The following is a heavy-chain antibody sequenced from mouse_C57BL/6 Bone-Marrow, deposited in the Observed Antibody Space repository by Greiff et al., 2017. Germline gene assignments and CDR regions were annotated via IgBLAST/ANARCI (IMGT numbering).Heavy chain of an antibody. V-gene: IGHV1-80*01. D-gene: IGHD1-1*01. CDR1: GYAFSSYW. CDR2: IYPGDGGT. Sequence: QVQLQQPGAELVKPGASVKISCKASGYAFSSYWMHWVKQRPGQGLEWIGKIYPGDGGTNYNGKFKSKATLTADKSSSTAYMQLSSLTSEDSAVYYCARSDCYDSSFDYWGQGTTLTVSA. CDR3: ARSDCYDSSFDY. J-gene: IGHJ2*01.